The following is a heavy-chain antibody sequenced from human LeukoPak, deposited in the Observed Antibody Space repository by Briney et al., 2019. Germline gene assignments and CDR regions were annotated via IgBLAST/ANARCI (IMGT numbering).Heavy chain of an antibody. V-gene: IGHV3-74*01. Sequence: GGSLRLSCVASGFTFSSYWMHWVRQAPGEGLVWVSRVNSDGSRTTYADSVKGRFTISRDNAKNTLYLQMNSLRAEDTAVYYCARGGFRAYYCDSWGQGTLVTVSS. J-gene: IGHJ4*02. CDR3: ARGGFRAYYCDS. CDR1: GFTFSSYW. D-gene: IGHD3-10*01. CDR2: VNSDGSRT.